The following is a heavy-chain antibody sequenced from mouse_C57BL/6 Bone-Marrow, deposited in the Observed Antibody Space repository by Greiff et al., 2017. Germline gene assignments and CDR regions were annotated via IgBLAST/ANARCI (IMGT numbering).Heavy chain of an antibody. V-gene: IGHV1-63*01. J-gene: IGHJ3*01. CDR1: GYTFTNYW. D-gene: IGHD1-1*01. CDR2: IYPGGGYT. Sequence: QVQLQQSGAELVRPGTSVKMSCKASGYTFTNYWIGWAKQRPGHGLEWIGDIYPGGGYTNYNEKFKGKATLTADKSSSTAYMQFSSLRSEDSAIXYCATGSSPAWFAYWGQGTLVTVSA. CDR3: ATGSSPAWFAY.